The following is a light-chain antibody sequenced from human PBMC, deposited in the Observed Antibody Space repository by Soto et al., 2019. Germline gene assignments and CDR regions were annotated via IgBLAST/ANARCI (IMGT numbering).Light chain of an antibody. CDR2: DVS. J-gene: IGLJ1*01. V-gene: IGLV2-14*03. CDR1: SSDVGYYNY. CDR3: SSYTTSNTRQIV. Sequence: QSALTQPASVSGSPGQSITMSCTGTSSDVGYYNYVSWYQHHPGKAPKLMIYDVSNRPSGVSNRFSGSKSGNTGSLTISGLQPEDEADYYCSSYTTSNTRQIVFGTGTKVTVL.